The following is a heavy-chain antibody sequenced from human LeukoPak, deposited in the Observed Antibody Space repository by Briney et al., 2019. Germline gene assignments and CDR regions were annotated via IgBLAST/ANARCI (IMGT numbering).Heavy chain of an antibody. CDR3: ATNSGSYVGVGYFDY. Sequence: SQTLSLTCTVSGGSISSGGYYWSWIRQPPGKGLEWIGYIYYSGSTYYNPSLQRRVTISVDTSKNQFSLKLTSVTAADTAVYYCATNSGSYVGVGYFDYWGQGTLVTVSS. V-gene: IGHV4-30-4*01. CDR1: GGSISSGGYY. D-gene: IGHD1-26*01. CDR2: IYYSGST. J-gene: IGHJ4*02.